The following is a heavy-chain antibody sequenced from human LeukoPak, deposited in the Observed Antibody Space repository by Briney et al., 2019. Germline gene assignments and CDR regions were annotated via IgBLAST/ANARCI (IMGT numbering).Heavy chain of an antibody. CDR1: GGSFSGYY. D-gene: IGHD3-10*01. V-gene: IGHV4-34*01. J-gene: IGHJ5*02. CDR3: VSAKFLVRGVSWFDP. CDR2: INHSGST. Sequence: KPSETLSLTCAVYGGSFSGYYWSWIRQPPGKGLEWLGEINHSGSTNYNPSLKSRVTISVDKSKNEFSLKLNSVTAADTAVYYCVSAKFLVRGVSWFDPWGQGTLVTVSS.